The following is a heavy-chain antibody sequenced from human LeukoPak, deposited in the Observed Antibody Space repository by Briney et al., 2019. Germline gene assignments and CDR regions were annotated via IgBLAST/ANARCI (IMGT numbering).Heavy chain of an antibody. D-gene: IGHD2-2*01. V-gene: IGHV3-23*01. CDR3: AKEESRAFDY. CDR1: GFTFSSYG. CDR2: INDSGGST. Sequence: GGSLRLFCAASGFTFSSYGMSWVRQAPGKGLEWVSVINDSGGSTYYADSVKGRFTISRDNSKNTLYLQMNSLRAEDTAIYYCAKEESRAFDYWGQGTLVTVSS. J-gene: IGHJ4*02.